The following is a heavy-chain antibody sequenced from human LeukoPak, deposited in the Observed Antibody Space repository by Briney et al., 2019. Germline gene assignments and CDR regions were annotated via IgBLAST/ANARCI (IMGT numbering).Heavy chain of an antibody. Sequence: RASVKVSCKASGGTFSSYAISWVRQAPGQGLEWMGGIIPIFGTANYAQKFQGRVTITADESTSTAYMELSSLRSEDTAVYYCARVQYYDSSGYPSGTNFDYWGQGTLVTVSS. D-gene: IGHD3-22*01. CDR1: GGTFSSYA. J-gene: IGHJ4*02. CDR2: IIPIFGTA. CDR3: ARVQYYDSSGYPSGTNFDY. V-gene: IGHV1-69*13.